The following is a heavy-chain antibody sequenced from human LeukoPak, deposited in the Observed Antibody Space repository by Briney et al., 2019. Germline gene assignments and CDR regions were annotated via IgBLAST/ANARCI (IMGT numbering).Heavy chain of an antibody. V-gene: IGHV4-39*07. CDR3: ARGRRQQLVRSRFDWFDP. CDR1: GGSISSYY. D-gene: IGHD6-13*01. Sequence: SETLSLTCTVSGGSISSYYWGWIRQPPGKGLEWIGSFFLKGSTYYNPPLKGRVTISVDRSKNQFSLKLTSVTAADTAIFYCARGRRQQLVRSRFDWFDPWGQGTLVTVSS. CDR2: FFLKGST. J-gene: IGHJ5*02.